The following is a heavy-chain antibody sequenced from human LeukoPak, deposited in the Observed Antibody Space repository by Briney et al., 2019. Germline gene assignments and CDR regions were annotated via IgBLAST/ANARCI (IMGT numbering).Heavy chain of an antibody. V-gene: IGHV4-4*07. D-gene: IGHD6-6*01. CDR2: IYTSGST. Sequence: SQTLSLTCTVSGGSISSYYWSWIRQPAGKGLEWIGRIYTSGSTNYNPSLKSRVTMSVDTSKNQFSLKLSSVTAADTAVYYCARIPYSSSPFDYWGQGTLVTVSS. CDR3: ARIPYSSSPFDY. J-gene: IGHJ4*02. CDR1: GGSISSYY.